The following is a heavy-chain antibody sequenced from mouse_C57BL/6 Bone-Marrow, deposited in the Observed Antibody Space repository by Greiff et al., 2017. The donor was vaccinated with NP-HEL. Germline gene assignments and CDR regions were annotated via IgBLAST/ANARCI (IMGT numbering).Heavy chain of an antibody. CDR3: ARGALSALYFDY. CDR2: IYPRSGNT. V-gene: IGHV1-81*01. CDR1: GYTFTSYG. J-gene: IGHJ2*01. D-gene: IGHD1-2*01. Sequence: VQLKESGAELARPGASVRLSCKASGYTFTSYGISWVKQRTGQGLEWIGEIYPRSGNTYYNEKFKGKATLTADKSSSTAYMELRSLTSEDSAVYFCARGALSALYFDYWGQGTTLTVSS.